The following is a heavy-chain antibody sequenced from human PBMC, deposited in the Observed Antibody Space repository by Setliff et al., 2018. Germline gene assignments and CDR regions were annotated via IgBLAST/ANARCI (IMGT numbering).Heavy chain of an antibody. CDR3: ARTCSGSGCYAGLES. CDR1: GFSFTSYA. D-gene: IGHD2-15*01. CDR2: ISGHGSRT. V-gene: IGHV3-23*01. Sequence: PGGSLRLSCEVSGFSFTSYAMNWVRQAPGKGLEWVSAISGHGSRTYYADSVRGRFTISRDNSKNTLYLQMNSLRPEDTAVYYCARTCSGSGCYAGLESWGQGTPVTVSS. J-gene: IGHJ4*02.